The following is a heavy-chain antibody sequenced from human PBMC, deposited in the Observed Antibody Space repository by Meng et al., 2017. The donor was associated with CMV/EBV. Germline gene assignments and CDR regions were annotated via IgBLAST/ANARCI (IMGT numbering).Heavy chain of an antibody. CDR3: ARDTAVLRFLEWLFGDGMDV. CDR1: GFTFSSYS. J-gene: IGHJ6*02. D-gene: IGHD3-3*01. V-gene: IGHV3-21*01. CDR2: IGSSSRYI. Sequence: GGSLRLSCAASGFTFSSYSMNWVRQAPGKGLEWVSSIGSSSRYIYYADSVKGRFTISRDNSKNTLYLQMNSLRAEDTAVYYCARDTAVLRFLEWLFGDGMDVWGQGTTVTVSS.